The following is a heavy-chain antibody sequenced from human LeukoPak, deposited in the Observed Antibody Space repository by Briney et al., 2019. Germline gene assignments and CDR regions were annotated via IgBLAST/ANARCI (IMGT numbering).Heavy chain of an antibody. CDR3: ARVRLGSYYYYYYMDV. Sequence: ASVKVSCKASGYTFTSYGISWVRQAPGQGLEWMGWISAYNGNTNYAQKLQGRVTMTTDTSTSTAYMELRSLRSDDTAVYYCARVRLGSYYYYYYMDVWGKGTTVTVSS. CDR1: GYTFTSYG. CDR2: ISAYNGNT. D-gene: IGHD5-12*01. J-gene: IGHJ6*03. V-gene: IGHV1-18*01.